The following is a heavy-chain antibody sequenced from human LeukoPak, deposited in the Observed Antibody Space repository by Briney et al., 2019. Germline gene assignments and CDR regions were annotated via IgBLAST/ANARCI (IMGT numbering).Heavy chain of an antibody. CDR3: ARSYNVLTAFDY. D-gene: IGHD3-9*01. CDR1: GFTFSTYW. V-gene: IGHV3-7*03. J-gene: IGHJ4*02. CDR2: IRQDGSEK. Sequence: PGGSLRLSCAASGFTFSTYWMSWVRQAPGKGLEWVANIRQDGSEKYYVDSVKGRFTISRDNADNSLYLQMNSLKPEDTAVYYCARSYNVLTAFDYWGQGTLVTVSS.